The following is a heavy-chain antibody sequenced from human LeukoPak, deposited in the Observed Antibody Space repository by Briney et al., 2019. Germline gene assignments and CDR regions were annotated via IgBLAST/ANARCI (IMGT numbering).Heavy chain of an antibody. CDR3: AKEYSGYDFDY. J-gene: IGHJ4*02. V-gene: IGHV3-23*01. CDR2: TSGSGVNS. CDR1: GFTLRSYD. D-gene: IGHD5-12*01. Sequence: GGSLRLSCAASGFTLRSYDMSWVRQAPGKGLEWVAATSGSGVNSYYADSVRGRFTISRDNSQNTLYLQMNSLRAEDTALYYCAKEYSGYDFDYWGQGTLVTVSS.